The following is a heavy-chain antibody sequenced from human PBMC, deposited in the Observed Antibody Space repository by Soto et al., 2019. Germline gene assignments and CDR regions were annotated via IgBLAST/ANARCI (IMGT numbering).Heavy chain of an antibody. V-gene: IGHV3-21*01. CDR2: ISSSSSYI. CDR3: ARDSRDLMLFDY. Sequence: GGSLRLSCAASGFTFSSYSMNWVRQAPGKGLEWVSSISSSSSYIYYADSVKGRFTISRDNAKNSLYLQMNSLRAEDTAVYYCARDSRDLMLFDYWGQGTLVTVSS. D-gene: IGHD6-13*01. CDR1: GFTFSSYS. J-gene: IGHJ4*02.